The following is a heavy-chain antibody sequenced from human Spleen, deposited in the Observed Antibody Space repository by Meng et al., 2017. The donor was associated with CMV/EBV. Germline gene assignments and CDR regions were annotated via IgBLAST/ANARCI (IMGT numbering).Heavy chain of an antibody. J-gene: IGHJ4*02. V-gene: IGHV1-69*05. D-gene: IGHD6-19*01. CDR3: ARDAGTIAVSGIGDY. CDR2: IIPIFGTA. Sequence: SVKVSCKASGGTVSNFAISWVRQAPGQGLEWMGGIIPIFGTAEYAQNFQGRVTITTDESTKTAYMELSSLRPDDTAVYYCARDAGTIAVSGIGDYWGQGTLVTVSS. CDR1: GGTVSNFA.